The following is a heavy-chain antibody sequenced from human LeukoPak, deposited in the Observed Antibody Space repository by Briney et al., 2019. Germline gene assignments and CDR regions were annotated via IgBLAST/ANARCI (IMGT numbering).Heavy chain of an antibody. D-gene: IGHD2-15*01. CDR2: ISGSGGST. Sequence: GGSLRLSCAASGFTFSSYAMSWVRQAPGKGLEWVSAISGSGGSTYYADSVKGRFTISRDNAKNSLYLQMNSLRAEGTAVYYCARVVGRSPDYWGQGALVTVSS. V-gene: IGHV3-23*01. CDR3: ARVVGRSPDY. J-gene: IGHJ4*02. CDR1: GFTFSSYA.